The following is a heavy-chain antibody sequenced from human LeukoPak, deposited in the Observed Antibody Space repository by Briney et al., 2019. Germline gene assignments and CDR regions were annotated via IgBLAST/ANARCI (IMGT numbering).Heavy chain of an antibody. V-gene: IGHV3-7*02. J-gene: IGHJ4*02. CDR3: ANVPGDY. CDR1: GFTFSNYW. Sequence: GGSLRLSCVASGFTFSNYWMGWVRQAPGKGLEWVANIKEDGSEKNYVDSVKGRFTISRDNAKKSLYLPMNSLRAEDTAVYYCANVPGDYWGQGTLVTVSS. CDR2: IKEDGSEK. D-gene: IGHD6-6*01.